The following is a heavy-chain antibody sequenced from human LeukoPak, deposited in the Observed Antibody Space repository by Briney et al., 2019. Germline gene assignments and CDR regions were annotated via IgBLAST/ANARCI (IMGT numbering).Heavy chain of an antibody. V-gene: IGHV1-69*04. Sequence: GASVKVSCKASGGTFSSYAISWVRQAPGQGLEWMGRIIPILGIANYAQKFQDRVTITADKSTSTAYMELSSLRSEDTAVYYCAREGGWSPWYFDYWGQGTLVTVSS. CDR2: IIPILGIA. J-gene: IGHJ4*02. D-gene: IGHD6-19*01. CDR3: AREGGWSPWYFDY. CDR1: GGTFSSYA.